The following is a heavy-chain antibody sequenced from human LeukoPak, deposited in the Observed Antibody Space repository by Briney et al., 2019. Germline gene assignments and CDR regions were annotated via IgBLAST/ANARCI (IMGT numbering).Heavy chain of an antibody. Sequence: GGSLRLSCAASGFTFSSYGMHWVRKAPGKGLEWVAVIWYDGSNKYYADSVKGRFTISRDNSKNTLYLQMNSLRAEDTAVYYCASVPRYNILTGYFNWGQGTLVTVSS. CDR3: ASVPRYNILTGYFN. D-gene: IGHD3-9*01. J-gene: IGHJ4*02. CDR1: GFTFSSYG. CDR2: IWYDGSNK. V-gene: IGHV3-33*01.